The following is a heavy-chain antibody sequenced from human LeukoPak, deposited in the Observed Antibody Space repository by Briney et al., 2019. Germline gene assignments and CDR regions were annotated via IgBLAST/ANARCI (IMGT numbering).Heavy chain of an antibody. J-gene: IGHJ4*02. CDR2: INHSGST. V-gene: IGHV4-34*01. CDR1: GVSFSGYY. Sequence: SETLSLTCAVYGVSFSGYYWSWIRQPPGKGLEWIGEINHSGSTNYNPSLKSRVTISVDTSKNQFSLKLSSVTAADTAVYYCARVLLRSMVRGALYFDYWGQGTLVTVSS. CDR3: ARVLLRSMVRGALYFDY. D-gene: IGHD3-10*01.